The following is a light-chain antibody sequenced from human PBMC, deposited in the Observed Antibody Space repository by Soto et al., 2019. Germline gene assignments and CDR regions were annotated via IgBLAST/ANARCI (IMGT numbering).Light chain of an antibody. J-gene: IGKJ1*01. CDR1: QTVTSNY. Sequence: EIVLTQSPGTLSSSPGERATLSCRASQTVTSNYLAWYQQKPGQAPRLLFFGASIRSTGLPDRFSGGGSGTDFNLTISRLEPEDFAVYYCHQYGSSPGTFGQGTRVEVK. CDR2: GAS. CDR3: HQYGSSPGT. V-gene: IGKV3-20*01.